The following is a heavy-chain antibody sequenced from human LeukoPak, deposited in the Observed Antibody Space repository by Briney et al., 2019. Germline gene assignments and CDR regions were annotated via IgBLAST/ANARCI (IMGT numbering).Heavy chain of an antibody. CDR2: IYTSGST. D-gene: IGHD5-24*01. V-gene: IGHV4-4*08. CDR3: ARRIGLQFDY. J-gene: IGHJ4*02. CDR1: GGSISSYY. Sequence: SETLSLTCTVSGGSISSYYWSWIRQPPGKGLEWIGYIYTSGSTNYNPSLKGRVTISVDTSKNQFSLKLSSVTAADTAVYYFARRIGLQFDYWGQGTLVTVSS.